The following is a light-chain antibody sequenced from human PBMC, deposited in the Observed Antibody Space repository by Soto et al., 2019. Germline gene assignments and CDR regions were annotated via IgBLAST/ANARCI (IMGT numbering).Light chain of an antibody. J-gene: IGKJ1*01. CDR2: STS. V-gene: IGKV3-20*01. Sequence: EIVLTQSPGTLSLSPGERVTLSCRASQSVGTSWLAWYQQKPGQSPRLLSYSTSSRATGIPDRFSGSGSETAFALTISRLEPEDSAVYYFQQYASSQWTFGQGTKVEIK. CDR1: QSVGTSW. CDR3: QQYASSQWT.